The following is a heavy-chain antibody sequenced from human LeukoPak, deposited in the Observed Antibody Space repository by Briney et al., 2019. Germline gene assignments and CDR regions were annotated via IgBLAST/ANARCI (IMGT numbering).Heavy chain of an antibody. CDR1: GFTSDDYG. CDR2: INWNGVST. Sequence: GGSLRLSCAASGFTSDDYGMSWVRQAPGKGLEWVSGINWNGVSTDYADPVRGRFTISRDNAKNSLYLQMNSLRAEDTALYYCARDGRSGWYSDYWGQGALVTVSS. V-gene: IGHV3-20*04. J-gene: IGHJ4*02. D-gene: IGHD6-19*01. CDR3: ARDGRSGWYSDY.